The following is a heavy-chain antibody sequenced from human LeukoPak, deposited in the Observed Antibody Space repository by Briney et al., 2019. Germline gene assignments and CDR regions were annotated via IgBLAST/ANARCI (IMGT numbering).Heavy chain of an antibody. CDR2: IIPIFGTS. CDR3: ATVGSSSGWSLGY. Sequence: VASVEVSCKASGGTFSNYAISWVRQAPGQGLEWMGGIIPIFGTSNYAQKFQGRVTMTEDTSTDTAYMELSSLRSEDTAVYYCATVGSSSGWSLGYWGQGTLVTVSS. D-gene: IGHD6-19*01. J-gene: IGHJ4*02. V-gene: IGHV1-69*06. CDR1: GGTFSNYA.